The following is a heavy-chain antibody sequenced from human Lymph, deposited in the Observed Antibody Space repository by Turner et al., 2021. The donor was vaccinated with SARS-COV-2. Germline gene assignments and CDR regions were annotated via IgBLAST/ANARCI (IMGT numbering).Heavy chain of an antibody. CDR3: ARDLTPYCDPGDY. D-gene: IGHD4-17*01. CDR2: IGYDGCNK. Sequence: QVQLVESGGVVVQPGRSLRLSCAASGFTFSSYGLHWVRQAAVKGLECVGVIGYDGCNKYCVDSVKGRFTISRDNSMNTLYLQMNSLRAWDTAVYYCARDLTPYCDPGDYWGQGTLVTVSS. CDR1: GFTFSSYG. J-gene: IGHJ4*02. V-gene: IGHV3-33*01.